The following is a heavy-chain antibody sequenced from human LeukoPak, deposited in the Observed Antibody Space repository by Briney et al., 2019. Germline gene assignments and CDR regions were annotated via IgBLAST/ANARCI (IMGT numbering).Heavy chain of an antibody. CDR2: INSDGSFT. V-gene: IGHV3-74*01. CDR3: ARGRWYYYMDV. Sequence: GGSLRLSCAASGFIFSNYWMYWVRQAPGKGLVWVSRINSDGSFTNNADSVKGRFTISRDNAKNSLFLQMNSLRAEDTAVYYCARGRWYYYMDVWGKGTTVTVSS. D-gene: IGHD5-24*01. J-gene: IGHJ6*03. CDR1: GFIFSNYW.